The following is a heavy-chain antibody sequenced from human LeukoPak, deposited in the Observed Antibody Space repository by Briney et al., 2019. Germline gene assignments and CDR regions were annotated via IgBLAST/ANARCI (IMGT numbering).Heavy chain of an antibody. D-gene: IGHD6-13*01. Sequence: GGSLRLSCAASGFTFSSYGMHWVRQAPGRGLEWVAVISCDGSNKYYADSVKGRFTISRDNSKNTLYLQMNSLRAEDTAVYYCAKVSYAAAAGEHDYWGQGTLVTVSA. CDR2: ISCDGSNK. V-gene: IGHV3-30*18. J-gene: IGHJ4*02. CDR1: GFTFSSYG. CDR3: AKVSYAAAAGEHDY.